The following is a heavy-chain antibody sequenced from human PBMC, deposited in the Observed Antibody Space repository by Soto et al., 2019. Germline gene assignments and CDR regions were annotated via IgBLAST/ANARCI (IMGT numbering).Heavy chain of an antibody. J-gene: IGHJ4*02. CDR1: GFTFSSYW. D-gene: IGHD1-26*01. CDR3: ARDGGWDVFAY. CDR2: INSDGSST. Sequence: GGSLRLSCAASGFTFSSYWMHWVRQAPGKGLVWVSRINSDGSSTRYADSVKGRFTISRDNAKNTLYLQMNSLRAEDTAVYYCARDGGWDVFAYLGQRSLVTVSS. V-gene: IGHV3-74*01.